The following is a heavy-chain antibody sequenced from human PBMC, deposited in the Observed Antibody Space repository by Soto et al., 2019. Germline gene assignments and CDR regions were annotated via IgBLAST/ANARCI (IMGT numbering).Heavy chain of an antibody. V-gene: IGHV3-7*03. CDR3: ACWGGHDYIY. CDR1: GFTFSTYW. CDR2: INPDGSVG. Sequence: EVQLLGSGGGLVQPGGSLRLSCVASGFTFSTYWMNWVRQAPGMGLEWVANINPDGSVGTYVDSVKGGFTTSRDNAKKSVDLEMNGLSADDTAVYLCACWGGHDYIYCGLGILVTVSS. D-gene: IGHD3-16*01. J-gene: IGHJ4*02.